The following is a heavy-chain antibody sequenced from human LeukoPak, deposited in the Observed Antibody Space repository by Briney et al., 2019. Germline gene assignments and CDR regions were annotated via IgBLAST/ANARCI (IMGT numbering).Heavy chain of an antibody. CDR2: INPNSGCT. D-gene: IGHD6-13*01. CDR3: ARGAAHEYYFDY. V-gene: IGHV1-2*02. Sequence: SSVKVSCKASGYTFTGYYMHWVRQAPGQGLEWMGWINPNSGCTNYAQKFQGRVTMTRDTSISTAYMELSRLRSDDTAVYYCARGAAHEYYFDYWGQGTLVTVSS. CDR1: GYTFTGYY. J-gene: IGHJ4*02.